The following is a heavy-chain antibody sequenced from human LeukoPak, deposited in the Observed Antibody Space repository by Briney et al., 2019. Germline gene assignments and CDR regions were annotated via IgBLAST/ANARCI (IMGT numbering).Heavy chain of an antibody. V-gene: IGHV1-2*06. CDR2: INPNSGGT. D-gene: IGHD2-15*01. J-gene: IGHJ6*02. CDR3: ARDVVVVVASYYYYYGMDV. CDR1: GYTFTGFY. Sequence: GASVKVSCKASGYTFTGFYMHWVRQAPGQGLEWMGRINPNSGGTNYAQKFQGRVTMTRDTSISTAYMELSRLRSDDTAVYYCARDVVVVVASYYYYYGMDVWGQGTTVTVSS.